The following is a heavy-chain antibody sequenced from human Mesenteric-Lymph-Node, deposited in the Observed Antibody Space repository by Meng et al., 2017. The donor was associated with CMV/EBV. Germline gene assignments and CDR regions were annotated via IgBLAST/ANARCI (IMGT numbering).Heavy chain of an antibody. CDR1: RLTVSSNY. CDR3: AKVGGDFCFDY. CDR2: IYSGGSST. V-gene: IGHV3-23*03. Sequence: GESLKISCAASRLTVSSNYMSWVRQAPGKGLEWVSVIYSGGSSTYYADSVKGRFTISRDNSKNTLYLQMNSLRAEDTAVYYCAKVGGDFCFDYWGQGTLVTVSS. J-gene: IGHJ4*02. D-gene: IGHD2-21*01.